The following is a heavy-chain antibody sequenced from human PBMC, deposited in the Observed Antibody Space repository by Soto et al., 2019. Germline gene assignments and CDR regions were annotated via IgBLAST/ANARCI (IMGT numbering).Heavy chain of an antibody. CDR3: AQLPTIFGVVPSYYYMDV. J-gene: IGHJ6*03. D-gene: IGHD3-3*01. Sequence: QVQLVESGGGVVQPGRSLRLSCAASGFTFSSYGMHWVRQAPGKGLEWVAVISYDGSNKYYADSVKGRFTISRDNSKNTLYLQMNSLRAEDTAVYYCAQLPTIFGVVPSYYYMDVWGKGTTVTVSS. V-gene: IGHV3-30*18. CDR2: ISYDGSNK. CDR1: GFTFSSYG.